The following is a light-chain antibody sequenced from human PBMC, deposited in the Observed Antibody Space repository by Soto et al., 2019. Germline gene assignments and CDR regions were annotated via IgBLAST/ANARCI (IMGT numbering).Light chain of an antibody. Sequence: QSVLTQPPSVSGTPGQTVTISCSGSTSNIGSNPVNWYQQLPGTAPRLLISTNNQRPSGVPDRFSGSRSGTSASLAISGLQSEDEADYYCAAWDDRLNGPSYVFGTGTKVTV. CDR2: TNN. CDR1: TSNIGSNP. J-gene: IGLJ1*01. CDR3: AAWDDRLNGPSYV. V-gene: IGLV1-44*01.